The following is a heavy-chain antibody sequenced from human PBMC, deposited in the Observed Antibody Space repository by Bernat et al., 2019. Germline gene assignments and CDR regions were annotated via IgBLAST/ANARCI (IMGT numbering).Heavy chain of an antibody. CDR3: AKDLRWTYGSESYGWFDP. CDR1: GFTFSNYA. J-gene: IGHJ5*02. D-gene: IGHD3-10*01. V-gene: IGHV3-23*04. Sequence: EVQLVESGGGLVQPGGSLRLSCAASGFTFSNYAMNWVRQAPGKGLEWVSSISGSGANTYYADSVKGRFTISRDNSKNTLYLQINSLRAEDTALYYCAKDLRWTYGSESYGWFDPWGQGTLVSVSS. CDR2: ISGSGANT.